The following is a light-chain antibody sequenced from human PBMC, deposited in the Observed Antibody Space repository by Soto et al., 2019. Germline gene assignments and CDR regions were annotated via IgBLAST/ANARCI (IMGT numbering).Light chain of an antibody. CDR1: QSVSSD. J-gene: IGKJ5*01. Sequence: ETVMTQSPATLSVSPGERATLSCRASQSVSSDVAWYQQKPGQAPRLLIYNASGRATGIPDRFSGSGSGTDFTLTISRLEPEDFAVYYCQQYGSSPRTFGQGTRLEI. CDR3: QQYGSSPRT. V-gene: IGKV3-20*01. CDR2: NAS.